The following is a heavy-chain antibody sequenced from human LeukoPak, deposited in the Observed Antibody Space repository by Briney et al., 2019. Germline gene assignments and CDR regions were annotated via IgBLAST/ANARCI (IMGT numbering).Heavy chain of an antibody. CDR2: INHSGST. J-gene: IGHJ4*02. CDR1: GGSFSGYY. CDR3: ARVAKRGGSGY. D-gene: IGHD2-15*01. V-gene: IGHV4-34*01. Sequence: SETLSLTCAVYGGSFSGYYWSWIRQPPGKGLEWIGEINHSGSTNYNPSLKSRVTISVDTSKNQFSLKLSSVTAADTAVYYCARVAKRGGSGYWGQGTLVTVSS.